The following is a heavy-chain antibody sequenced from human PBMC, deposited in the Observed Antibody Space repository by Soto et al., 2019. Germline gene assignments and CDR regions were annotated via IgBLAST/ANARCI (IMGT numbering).Heavy chain of an antibody. V-gene: IGHV4-59*01. CDR2: IYYSGST. D-gene: IGHD3-3*01. CDR1: GGSISSYY. CDR3: ARAPNLRFLEWLAFDP. Sequence: PSETLSLTCTVSGGSISSYYWSWIRQPPGKGLEWIGYIYYSGSTNYNPSLKSRVTISVDTSKNQFSLKLSSVTAADTAVYYCARAPNLRFLEWLAFDPWGQGTLVTVSS. J-gene: IGHJ5*02.